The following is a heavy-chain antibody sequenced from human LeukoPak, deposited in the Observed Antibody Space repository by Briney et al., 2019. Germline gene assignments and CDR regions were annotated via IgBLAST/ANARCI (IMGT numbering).Heavy chain of an antibody. CDR2: INHSGST. CDR1: GGSFSGYY. V-gene: IGHV4-34*01. Sequence: SETLSLTCVVYGGSFSGYYWSWIRQPPEKGLEWIGEINHSGSTNYNPSLKSRVTISVDMSKNQFSLNLSSVTAADTAVYYCARGGYSYFQHWGQGTLVTVSS. D-gene: IGHD2-15*01. J-gene: IGHJ1*01. CDR3: ARGGYSYFQH.